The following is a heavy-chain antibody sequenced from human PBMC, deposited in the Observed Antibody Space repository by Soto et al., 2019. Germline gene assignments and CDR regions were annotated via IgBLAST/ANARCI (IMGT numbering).Heavy chain of an antibody. J-gene: IGHJ4*02. CDR1: GGSISSGGYY. Sequence: TLSLTFTVSGGSISSGGYYCIWIRQHPGKGLEWIGYIYYSGSTYYNPSLKSRVTISVDTSKNQFSLKLSSVTAADTAVYYCARGSGYYRPFDYWGQGTLVTVSS. V-gene: IGHV4-31*03. CDR2: IYYSGST. CDR3: ARGSGYYRPFDY. D-gene: IGHD3-22*01.